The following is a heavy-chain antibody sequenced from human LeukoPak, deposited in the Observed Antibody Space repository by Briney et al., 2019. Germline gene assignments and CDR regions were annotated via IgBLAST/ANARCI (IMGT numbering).Heavy chain of an antibody. J-gene: IGHJ3*02. V-gene: IGHV4-4*07. CDR1: GGSISSYY. Sequence: SETLSLTCTVSGGSISSYYWSWVRQPAGKGLEWIGRIYASGNTNYNPSLKGRVTMTVDTSKNQFSLNLSSVTAADTAMYYCARPQTTLAPSSWSRGDPFNIWGQGTMVTVSS. CDR2: IYASGNT. D-gene: IGHD1-7*01. CDR3: ARPQTTLAPSSWSRGDPFNI.